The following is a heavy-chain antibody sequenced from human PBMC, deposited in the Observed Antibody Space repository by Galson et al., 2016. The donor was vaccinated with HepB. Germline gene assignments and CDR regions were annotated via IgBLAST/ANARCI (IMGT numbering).Heavy chain of an antibody. CDR1: GGSFSTFV. V-gene: IGHV1-69*13. CDR3: ARDVGLEFIPAVSSVTSYFES. Sequence: SVKVSCKASGGSFSTFVINWLRQAPGQGLEWMGSIIPVSGTPKHAQKFQGRVTITADESTTTAYMDLSGLRFDDTAVYYCARDVGLEFIPAVSSVTSYFESWGQGTLVTVSS. CDR2: IIPVSGTP. D-gene: IGHD4-17*01. J-gene: IGHJ4*02.